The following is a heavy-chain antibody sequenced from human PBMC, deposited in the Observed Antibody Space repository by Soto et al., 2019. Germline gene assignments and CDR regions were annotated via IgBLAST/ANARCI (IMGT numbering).Heavy chain of an antibody. CDR3: ARGVVSTGYFDY. CDR2: SRDKVHSHTT. D-gene: IGHD5-12*01. J-gene: IGHJ4*02. CDR1: GFTFSDHY. Sequence: EVQLAESGGGLVQPGGYLRLACAASGFTFSDHYMDWVRQAPGKGMEWVGRSRDKVHSHTTEYAASVICRFTISRGDSENLLYLQMNSLKTADTSVYDCARGVVSTGYFDYWGQGALVTISS. V-gene: IGHV3-72*01.